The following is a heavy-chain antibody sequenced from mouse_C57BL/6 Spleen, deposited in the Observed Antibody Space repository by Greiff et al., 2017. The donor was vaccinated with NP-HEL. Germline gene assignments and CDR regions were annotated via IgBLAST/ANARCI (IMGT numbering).Heavy chain of an antibody. Sequence: QVHVKQSGAELVRPGASVTLSCKASGYTFTDYEMHWVKQTPVHGLEWIGAIDPETGGTAYNQKFKGKAILTADKSSSTAYMELRSLTSEDSAVYYCTRAGGYGNSYFDYWGQGTTLTVSS. J-gene: IGHJ2*01. CDR3: TRAGGYGNSYFDY. CDR2: IDPETGGT. V-gene: IGHV1-15*01. CDR1: GYTFTDYE. D-gene: IGHD1-1*01.